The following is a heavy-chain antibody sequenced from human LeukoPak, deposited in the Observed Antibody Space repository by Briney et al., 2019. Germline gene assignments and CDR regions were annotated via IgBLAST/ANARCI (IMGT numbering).Heavy chain of an antibody. V-gene: IGHV4-59*11. D-gene: IGHD3-3*01. CDR1: GGSISSHY. Sequence: PSETLSLTCTVSGGSISSHYWSWLRQPPGKGLEWIGYIYYSGSTNYNPSPKSRVTISVDTSKNQFSLKLSSVTAADTAVYYCASADPVLRFYDPWGQGTLVTVSS. CDR2: IYYSGST. J-gene: IGHJ5*02. CDR3: ASADPVLRFYDP.